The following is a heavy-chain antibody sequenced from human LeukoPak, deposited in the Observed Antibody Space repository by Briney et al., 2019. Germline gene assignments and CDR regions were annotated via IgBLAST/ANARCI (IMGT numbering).Heavy chain of an antibody. Sequence: GASVKVSCKASGGTFSSYAISWARQAPGQGLEWMGGIIPIFGTANYAQKFQGRVTITADESTSTAYMELSSLRSEDTAVYYCARGPSGWYENYYYYMDVWGKGTTVTVSS. J-gene: IGHJ6*03. CDR2: IIPIFGTA. CDR3: ARGPSGWYENYYYYMDV. D-gene: IGHD6-19*01. CDR1: GGTFSSYA. V-gene: IGHV1-69*13.